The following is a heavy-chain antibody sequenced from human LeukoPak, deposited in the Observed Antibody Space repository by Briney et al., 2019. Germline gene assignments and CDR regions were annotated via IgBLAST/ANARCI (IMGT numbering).Heavy chain of an antibody. CDR2: FSISGGST. Sequence: PGGSLRLSCAPSGFSFSSYAMHWVRQAPGKGLEYVSAFSISGGSTSYANSLKGRFTIYRDNSNNTLYLQTGSLRAEDMAVYYCARSGYTYGLADYWGQGTLVTVSS. J-gene: IGHJ4*02. V-gene: IGHV3-64*01. D-gene: IGHD5-12*01. CDR1: GFSFSSYA. CDR3: ARSGYTYGLADY.